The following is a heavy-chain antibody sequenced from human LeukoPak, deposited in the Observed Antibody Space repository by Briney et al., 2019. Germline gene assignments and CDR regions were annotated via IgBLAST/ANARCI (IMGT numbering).Heavy chain of an antibody. V-gene: IGHV4-59*12. J-gene: IGHJ5*02. D-gene: IGHD3-22*01. CDR3: ARCALEDSSGFNWFDP. Sequence: PSETLSLTCTVSGGSISSYYWSWIRQPPGKGLEWIGYIYYSGSTYYNPSLKSRVTISVDTSKNQFSLKLSSVTAADTAVYYCARCALEDSSGFNWFDPWGQGTLVTVSS. CDR1: GGSISSYY. CDR2: IYYSGST.